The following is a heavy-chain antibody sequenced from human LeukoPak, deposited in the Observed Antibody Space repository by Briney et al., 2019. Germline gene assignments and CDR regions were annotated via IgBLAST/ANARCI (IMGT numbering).Heavy chain of an antibody. J-gene: IGHJ6*02. V-gene: IGHV3-33*01. Sequence: PGRSLRLSCAASGFTFSGYGMHWVRQAPGKGLEWVAMIWYDGSNEYYADSVKGRFSISRDNSKSTMYLQMNSLTAEDTAVYYCARDRHHNYYYGMDVWGQGTTVTVSS. CDR3: ARDRHHNYYYGMDV. D-gene: IGHD1-14*01. CDR2: IWYDGSNE. CDR1: GFTFSGYG.